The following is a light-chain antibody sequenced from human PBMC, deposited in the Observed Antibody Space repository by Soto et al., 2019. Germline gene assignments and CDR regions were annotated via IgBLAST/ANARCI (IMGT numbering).Light chain of an antibody. Sequence: EVVMTQSPDTLSVSPGERATLSCRASQSVSTNLAWYQQKLGQAPRLLIYGASTRATGISARISGSGSGTAFTLTISGLEPEDFAVYYCHQYESWTFGQGTKVDI. J-gene: IGKJ1*01. CDR3: HQYESWT. V-gene: IGKV3-15*01. CDR1: QSVSTN. CDR2: GAS.